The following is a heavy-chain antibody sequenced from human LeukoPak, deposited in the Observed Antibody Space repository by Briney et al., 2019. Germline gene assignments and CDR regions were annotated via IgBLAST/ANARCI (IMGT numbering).Heavy chain of an antibody. D-gene: IGHD2-2*01. V-gene: IGHV1-2*02. Sequence: GASVNVSCKASGYTFTDYYMHWVRQAPGQGFEWMGWINPNDGDTNYAQKFQGRVTMTRDTSISTAHMEVSRLRSDDTAVYYCARANFLYCSSSTCLFDYWGQGTLVTVS. CDR3: ARANFLYCSSSTCLFDY. CDR1: GYTFTDYY. J-gene: IGHJ4*02. CDR2: INPNDGDT.